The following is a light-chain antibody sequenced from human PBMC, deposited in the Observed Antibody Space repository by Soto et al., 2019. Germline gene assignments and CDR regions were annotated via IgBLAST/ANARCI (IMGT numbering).Light chain of an antibody. CDR2: DAS. J-gene: IGKJ1*01. V-gene: IGKV3-15*01. Sequence: EIVMTQSPATLSVSPGERATLSCRASQSVSSKLAWYQQKPGQAPRLLIYDASTRATGIPARFSGGGSGTEFTLTISSLQFEDVAVYYCQQFNSWPPWTFGQWTKL. CDR1: QSVSSK. CDR3: QQFNSWPPWT.